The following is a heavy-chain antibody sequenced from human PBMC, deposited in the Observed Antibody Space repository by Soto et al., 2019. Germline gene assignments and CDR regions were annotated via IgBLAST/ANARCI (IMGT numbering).Heavy chain of an antibody. J-gene: IGHJ6*02. CDR3: ARSTTEKYYFSGYYYYAMDV. CDR1: GGSISSSRYY. V-gene: IGHV4-39*01. Sequence: SETLSLSCTVSGGSISSSRYYWGWIRQPPGKGLEWIGSIYYSGSTYYNPSLKSRVTISVDTSKNQFSLKLSSVTAADTAVYYCARSTTEKYYFSGYYYYAMDVWGQGRTVT. D-gene: IGHD1-26*01. CDR2: IYYSGST.